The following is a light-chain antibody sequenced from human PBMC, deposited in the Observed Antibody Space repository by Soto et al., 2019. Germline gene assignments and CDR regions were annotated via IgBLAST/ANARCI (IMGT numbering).Light chain of an antibody. V-gene: IGLV1-44*01. CDR2: SNN. Sequence: QSVLTQPPPASGTPGQRFTISCSGSSSNIGSNTVNWYQQLPGTAPKLLIYSNNQRPSGVPDRSSGSKSGTSASLAISGLQSEDEADYYCAAWDDSLNAYYVFGTGTKVTVL. CDR3: AAWDDSLNAYYV. J-gene: IGLJ1*01. CDR1: SSNIGSNT.